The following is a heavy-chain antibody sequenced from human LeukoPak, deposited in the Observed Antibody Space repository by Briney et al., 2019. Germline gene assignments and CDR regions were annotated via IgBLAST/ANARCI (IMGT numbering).Heavy chain of an antibody. D-gene: IGHD4-23*01. CDR2: FDPEDGET. V-gene: IGHV1-24*01. CDR3: ARLNGGGFDY. CDR1: GYTXTELS. J-gene: IGHJ4*02. Sequence: ASVKVSCKVSGYTXTELSMHGVRQAPGKGLEWMGGFDPEDGETIYAQKFQGRVTMTEDKSTDTAYMELSSLRSEDTAVYYCARLNGGGFDYWGQGTLVTVSS.